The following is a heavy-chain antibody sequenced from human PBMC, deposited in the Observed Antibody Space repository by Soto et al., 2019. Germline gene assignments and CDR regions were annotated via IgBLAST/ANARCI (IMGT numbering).Heavy chain of an antibody. CDR3: ARVNYLAGSGQNLGGAFDI. Sequence: QVHVVQSGAEVKKPGSSVKVSCKASGGIFNTYAFSWVRQAPGQGLDWMGGIIPIFGTTNYAQKFQGRLTITADESTNTAYMELSSLTSEDTAVYYCARVNYLAGSGQNLGGAFDIWGQGTVVTVSS. V-gene: IGHV1-69*12. CDR1: GGIFNTYA. D-gene: IGHD3-10*01. CDR2: IIPIFGTT. J-gene: IGHJ3*02.